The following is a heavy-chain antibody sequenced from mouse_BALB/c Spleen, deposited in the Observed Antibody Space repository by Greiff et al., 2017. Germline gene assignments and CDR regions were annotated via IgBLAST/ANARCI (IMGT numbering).Heavy chain of an antibody. CDR1: GFTFSSYG. CDR3: SREELRPRGAMDY. D-gene: IGHD1-2*01. J-gene: IGHJ4*01. CDR2: ISSGGSYT. V-gene: IGHV5-6*01. Sequence: EVQLVESGGGLVKPGGSLKLSCAASGFTFSSYGMSWVRQTPDKRLEWVATISSGGSYTYYPDSVKGRFTISRDNAKNTLYLQMSSLKSEDTAMYYWSREELRPRGAMDYWGQGTSVTVSS.